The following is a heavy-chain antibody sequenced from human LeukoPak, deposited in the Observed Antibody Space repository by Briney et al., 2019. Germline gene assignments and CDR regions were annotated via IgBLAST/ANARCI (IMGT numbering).Heavy chain of an antibody. J-gene: IGHJ4*02. D-gene: IGHD3-16*01. Sequence: ASVKVSCKASGYTFTAYYIHWVRQAPGQGLEWMGWISAYNGNTNYAQKLQGRVTITTDTSTSTAYMELRSLRSDDTAVYYCARGIYDPMTGYFDYWGQGTLVTVSS. CDR1: GYTFTAYY. CDR2: ISAYNGNT. V-gene: IGHV1-18*04. CDR3: ARGIYDPMTGYFDY.